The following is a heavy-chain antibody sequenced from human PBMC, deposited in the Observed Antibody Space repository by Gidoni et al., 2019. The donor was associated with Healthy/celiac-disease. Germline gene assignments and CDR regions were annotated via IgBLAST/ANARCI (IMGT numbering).Heavy chain of an antibody. CDR1: GFTFDDYA. J-gene: IGHJ3*02. D-gene: IGHD6-19*01. Sequence: EVQLVESGGGLVQPGRSLSLSCAASGFTFDDYAMHWVRQAPGKGLEWVSGISWNSGSIGYADSVKGRFTISRDNAKNSLYLQMNSLRAEDTALYYCAKDRSGYSSGWYWDAFDIWGQGTMVTVSS. V-gene: IGHV3-9*01. CDR2: ISWNSGSI. CDR3: AKDRSGYSSGWYWDAFDI.